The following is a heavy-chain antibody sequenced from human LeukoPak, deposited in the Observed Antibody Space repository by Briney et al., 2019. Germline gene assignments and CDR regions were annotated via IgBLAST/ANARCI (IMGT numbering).Heavy chain of an antibody. Sequence: GGSLRLSCAASGFTFRNYGMHWVRQAPGKGLEWVSSTSSNDNYRYYADSVKGRFIISRDSAKNSLYLQMNSLRAEDTAVYFCARGRCSNCYAAGDYWGQGTLVTVSS. D-gene: IGHD2-2*01. CDR3: ARGRCSNCYAAGDY. CDR2: TSSNDNYR. J-gene: IGHJ4*02. V-gene: IGHV3-21*01. CDR1: GFTFRNYG.